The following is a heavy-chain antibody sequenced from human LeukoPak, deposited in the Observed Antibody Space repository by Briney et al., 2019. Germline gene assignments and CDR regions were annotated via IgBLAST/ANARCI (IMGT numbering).Heavy chain of an antibody. CDR3: ASGVAVFPFDY. CDR2: IYYSGST. V-gene: IGHV4-61*08. J-gene: IGHJ4*02. Sequence: PSETLSLTCAVSGYSISGGYYWGWIRQPPGKGLEWIGYIYYSGSTNYNPSLKSRVTISVDTSKNQFSLKLSSVTAADTAVYYCASGVAVFPFDYWGQGTLVTVSS. CDR1: GYSISGGYY. D-gene: IGHD3-3*01.